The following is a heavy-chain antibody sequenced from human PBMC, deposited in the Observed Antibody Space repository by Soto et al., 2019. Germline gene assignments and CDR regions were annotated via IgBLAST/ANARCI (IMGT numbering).Heavy chain of an antibody. J-gene: IGHJ5*02. CDR3: AKGGYCSGGSCYSWFDP. V-gene: IGHV3-23*01. Sequence: GGSLRLSCAASGFTFSSYAMSWVRQAPGKGLEWVSAISGSGGSTYYAVSVKGRFTISRDNSKNTLYLQMNSLRAEDTAVYYCAKGGYCSGGSCYSWFDPWGQGTLVTVSS. CDR2: ISGSGGST. CDR1: GFTFSSYA. D-gene: IGHD2-15*01.